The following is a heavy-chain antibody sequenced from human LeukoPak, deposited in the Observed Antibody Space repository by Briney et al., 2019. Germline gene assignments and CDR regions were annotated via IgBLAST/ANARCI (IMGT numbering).Heavy chain of an antibody. D-gene: IGHD6-6*01. V-gene: IGHV5-51*01. CDR3: ASTIRSSSPFDY. Sequence: GESLKISCKASGYSFTTFWIGWVRQMPGKGLEWMGIIYPGDSDTRYSPSFQGQVTISADKSISTAYLHWSSLKASDTAMYYCASTIRSSSPFDYWGQGTLVTVSS. CDR1: GYSFTTFW. CDR2: IYPGDSDT. J-gene: IGHJ4*02.